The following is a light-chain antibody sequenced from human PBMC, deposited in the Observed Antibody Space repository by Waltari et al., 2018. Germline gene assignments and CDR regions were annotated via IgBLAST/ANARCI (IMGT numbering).Light chain of an antibody. CDR3: SSYAGSSKGV. V-gene: IGLV2-23*02. J-gene: IGLJ2*01. CDR2: AVS. Sequence: QSALTQPPSLSGAPGPSITAPCTGTSSDGGNAKRFSWYQPHPGKAPKLMIYAVSNRPSGVSDRFSGSKSGDMASLTISGLQPEDEAEYFCSSYAGSSKGVFGGGTKVTVL. CDR1: SSDGGNAKR.